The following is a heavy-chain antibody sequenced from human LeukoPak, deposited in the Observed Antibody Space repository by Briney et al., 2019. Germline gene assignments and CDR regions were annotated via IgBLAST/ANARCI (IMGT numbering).Heavy chain of an antibody. CDR2: IYTSGST. Sequence: SETLSLTCTVSGGSISSYYWSWIRQPAGKGLEWIGRIYTSGSTNYNPSLKSRVTMSVDTSKNQFSLKLSSVTAADTAVYYCARPSLRYFDWLPPEFDYWGQGTLVTVSS. V-gene: IGHV4-4*07. D-gene: IGHD3-9*01. CDR3: ARPSLRYFDWLPPEFDY. J-gene: IGHJ4*02. CDR1: GGSISSYY.